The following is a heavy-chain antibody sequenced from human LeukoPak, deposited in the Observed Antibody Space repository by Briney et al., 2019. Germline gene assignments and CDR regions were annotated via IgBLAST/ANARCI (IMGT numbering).Heavy chain of an antibody. CDR1: GFTFSSYA. J-gene: IGHJ4*02. CDR3: VRQSITMIPR. V-gene: IGHV3-66*04. Sequence: GGSLRLSCAASGFTFSSYAMSWVRQAPRKGLEWVSVIYSGGSTYYADSVKGRFTISRDNSKNTLYLQMNSLRAEDTAVYYCVRQSITMIPRWGQGTLVTVSS. CDR2: IYSGGST. D-gene: IGHD3-22*01.